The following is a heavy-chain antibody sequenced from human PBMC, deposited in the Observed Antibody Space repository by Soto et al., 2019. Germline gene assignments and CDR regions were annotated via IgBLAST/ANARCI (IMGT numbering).Heavy chain of an antibody. CDR1: GGSLSGYY. Sequence: PSETLSLTCAVYGGSLSGYYWSWIRQPPGKGLEWIGEINHSGSTNYNPSLKSRVTISVDTSKNQFSLKLSSVTAADTAVYYCARAQRQTYYYGSGRLMGYFDYWGQGTLVTXSS. CDR2: INHSGST. D-gene: IGHD3-10*01. CDR3: ARAQRQTYYYGSGRLMGYFDY. V-gene: IGHV4-34*01. J-gene: IGHJ4*02.